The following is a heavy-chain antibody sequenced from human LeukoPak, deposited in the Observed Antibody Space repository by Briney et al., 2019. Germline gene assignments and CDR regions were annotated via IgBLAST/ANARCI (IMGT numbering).Heavy chain of an antibody. V-gene: IGHV1-2*02. CDR3: AKGGRAGGSITMIRGVRSDYYYMDV. J-gene: IGHJ6*03. CDR2: INPNSGGT. CDR1: GYTFTGYY. Sequence: ASVKVSCKASGYTFTGYYMHWVRQAPGQGLEWMGWINPNSGGTKYTQKFQGRVTMTRDTSISTAYMELSRLRSDDTAVYYCAKGGRAGGSITMIRGVRSDYYYMDVWGKGTTVTISS. D-gene: IGHD3-10*01.